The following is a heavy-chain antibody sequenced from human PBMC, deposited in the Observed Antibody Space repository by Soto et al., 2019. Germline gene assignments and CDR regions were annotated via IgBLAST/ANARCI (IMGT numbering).Heavy chain of an antibody. D-gene: IGHD4-17*01. CDR2: IHNRGAA. CDR1: GGSVNSDNFS. Sequence: QLRLQESGPRLLRPSATLSLTCAVSGGSVNSDNFSWGWVRQPPGKGPEWDATIHNRGAANYNPSLGGRASNSRDTSRNVISMRLTSVTAADTSLYYCVGHPPPVTPGRHFYFYMDVWGKGTTVTVSS. J-gene: IGHJ6*03. V-gene: IGHV4-39*01. CDR3: VGHPPPVTPGRHFYFYMDV.